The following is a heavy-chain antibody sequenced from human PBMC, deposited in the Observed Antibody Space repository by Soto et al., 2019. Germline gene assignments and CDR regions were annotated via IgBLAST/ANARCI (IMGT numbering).Heavy chain of an antibody. CDR1: GCSVNSGRYY. Sequence: PXETLSLTCAVSGCSVNSGRYYWSWVRQPPGKGLEWIGYIYYTGTTKYNPSLKSRVTISVDTSKNQFSLKLSSVTALDTAVYYCARSGSGSGWLGGQGTMVTVSS. J-gene: IGHJ1*01. CDR3: ARSGSGSGWL. D-gene: IGHD6-19*01. CDR2: IYYTGTT. V-gene: IGHV4-61*01.